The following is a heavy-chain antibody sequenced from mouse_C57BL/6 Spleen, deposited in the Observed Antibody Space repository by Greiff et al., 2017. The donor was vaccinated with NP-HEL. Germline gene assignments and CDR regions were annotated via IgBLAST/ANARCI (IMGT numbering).Heavy chain of an antibody. D-gene: IGHD4-1*01. CDR1: GYTFTSYD. Sequence: QVQLKESGPELVKPGASVKLSCKASGYTFTSYDINWVKQRPGQGLEWIGWIYPRDGSTKYNEKFKGKATLTADKSSSTAYMQLSSLTSEDSAVYFCARWDAYWGQGTLVTVSA. J-gene: IGHJ3*01. V-gene: IGHV1-85*01. CDR3: ARWDAY. CDR2: IYPRDGST.